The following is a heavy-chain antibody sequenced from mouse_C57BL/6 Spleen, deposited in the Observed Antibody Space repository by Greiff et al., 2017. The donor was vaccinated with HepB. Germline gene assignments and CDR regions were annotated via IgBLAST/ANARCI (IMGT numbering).Heavy chain of an antibody. CDR3: ARGHYYGSSYWYFDV. Sequence: EVKLVESGGGLVKPGGSLKLSCAASGFTFSDYGMHWVRQAPEKGLEWVAYISSGSSTIYYADTVKGRFTISRDNAKNTLFLQMTSLRSVDTAMYYCARGHYYGSSYWYFDVWGTGTTVTVSS. J-gene: IGHJ1*03. CDR1: GFTFSDYG. CDR2: ISSGSSTI. V-gene: IGHV5-17*01. D-gene: IGHD1-1*01.